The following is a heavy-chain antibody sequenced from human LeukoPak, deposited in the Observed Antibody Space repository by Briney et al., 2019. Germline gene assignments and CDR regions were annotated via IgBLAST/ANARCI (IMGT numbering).Heavy chain of an antibody. J-gene: IGHJ4*02. D-gene: IGHD6-6*01. V-gene: IGHV1-69*13. CDR3: AKEIVPPSGYYFDY. CDR1: GGTFSSYA. Sequence: GASVTVSCKASGGTFSSYAISWVRQAPGQGLEWMGGIIPIFGTANYAQKFQGRVTITADESTSTAYMELSSLRSEDTAVYYCAKEIVPPSGYYFDYWGQGTLVTVSS. CDR2: IIPIFGTA.